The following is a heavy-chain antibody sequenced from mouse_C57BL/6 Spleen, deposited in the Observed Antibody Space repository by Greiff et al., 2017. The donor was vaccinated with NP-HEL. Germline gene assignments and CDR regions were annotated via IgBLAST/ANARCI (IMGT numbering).Heavy chain of an antibody. Sequence: QVQLKQSGAELVRPGTSVKMSCKASGYTFTNYWIGWAKQRPGHGLEWIGDIYPGGGYTNYNEKFKGKATLTADKSSSTAYMQFSSLTSEDSAIYYCARTGTDYAMDYWGQGTSVTVSS. D-gene: IGHD4-1*01. CDR1: GYTFTNYW. CDR3: ARTGTDYAMDY. J-gene: IGHJ4*01. CDR2: IYPGGGYT. V-gene: IGHV1-63*01.